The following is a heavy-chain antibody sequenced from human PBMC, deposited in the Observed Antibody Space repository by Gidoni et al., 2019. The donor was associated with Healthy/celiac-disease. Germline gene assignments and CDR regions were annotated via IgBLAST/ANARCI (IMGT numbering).Heavy chain of an antibody. Sequence: QLQLQESGPGRVKPSETLSLTCTVPGSSISSSSYYWGWIRQPPGKGLEWIGSIYYSGSTYYNPSLKSRVTISVDTSKNQFSLQLSSVTAADTAVYYCARPSIAVAWGYFDYWGQGTLVTVSS. CDR1: GSSISSSSYY. J-gene: IGHJ4*02. CDR2: IYYSGST. CDR3: ARPSIAVAWGYFDY. D-gene: IGHD6-19*01. V-gene: IGHV4-39*01.